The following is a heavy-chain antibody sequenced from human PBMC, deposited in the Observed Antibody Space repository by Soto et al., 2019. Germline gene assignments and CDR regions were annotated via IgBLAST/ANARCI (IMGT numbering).Heavy chain of an antibody. J-gene: IGHJ5*01. D-gene: IGHD5-18*01. CDR3: ARELDTAMDSNWFDP. CDR1: GGSISSYY. Sequence: SETLSLTCTVSGGSISSYYWSWIRQPPGKGLEWIGYIYYSGSTNYNPSLKSRVTISVDTSKNQFSLKLSSVTAADTAVYYCARELDTAMDSNWFDPWGQGTMVTVSS. CDR2: IYYSGST. V-gene: IGHV4-59*01.